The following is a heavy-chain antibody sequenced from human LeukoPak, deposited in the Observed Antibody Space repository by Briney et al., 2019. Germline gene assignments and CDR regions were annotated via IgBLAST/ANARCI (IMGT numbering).Heavy chain of an antibody. J-gene: IGHJ4*02. CDR2: IWYDGSNK. V-gene: IGHV3-33*01. D-gene: IGHD3-9*01. CDR1: GFTFSSYG. CDR3: ATLFDYQYYFDY. Sequence: GGSLGLSCAASGFTFSSYGMHWVRQAPGKGLEWVAVIWYDGSNKYYADSVKGRFTISRDNSKNTLYLQMNSLRAEDTAVYYCATLFDYQYYFDYWGQGTLVTVSS.